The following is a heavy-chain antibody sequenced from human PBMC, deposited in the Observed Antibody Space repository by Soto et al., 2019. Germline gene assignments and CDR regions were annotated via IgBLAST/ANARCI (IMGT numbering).Heavy chain of an antibody. D-gene: IGHD3-9*01. CDR3: ARSPRVLRYFDWSDLHFDC. V-gene: IGHV4-39*07. CDR2: IYYSGST. Sequence: SETLSLTCTVSGGSISSGTHYWGWIRQPPGKGLEWIGSIYYSGSTYYNPSLKSRVTISVDTSKNQFSLKLSSVTAADTAVYYCARSPRVLRYFDWSDLHFDCWGQGTLVTVSS. CDR1: GGSISSGTHY. J-gene: IGHJ4*02.